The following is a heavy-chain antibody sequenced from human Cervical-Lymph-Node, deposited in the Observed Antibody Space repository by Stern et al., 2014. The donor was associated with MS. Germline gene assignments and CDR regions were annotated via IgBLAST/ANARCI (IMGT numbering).Heavy chain of an antibody. Sequence: EVQLVESGGGLVKPGGSLRLACAASGFTFSSYPMNWVRQAPGKGPEWISYINSVATNIYYADSVKGRFTISRDNAKNSLFLQMNSLRADDTAVYYCARGLPNTGYDPWGQGTLVTVSS. CDR1: GFTFSSYP. V-gene: IGHV3-48*01. CDR3: ARGLPNTGYDP. CDR2: INSVATNI. D-gene: IGHD6-25*01. J-gene: IGHJ5*02.